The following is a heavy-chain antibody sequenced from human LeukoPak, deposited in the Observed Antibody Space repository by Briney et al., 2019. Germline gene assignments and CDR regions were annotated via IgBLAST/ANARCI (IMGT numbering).Heavy chain of an antibody. Sequence: SETLSLTCTVSGGSISSYSWSWIRQPPGKGLEWIGYIYYSGSTNYSPSLKSRVTISVDTSKNQFSLKLSSVTAADTAVYYCARVAAYGGYVPFDYWGQGTLVTVSS. CDR1: GGSISSYS. CDR3: ARVAAYGGYVPFDY. J-gene: IGHJ4*02. D-gene: IGHD5-12*01. CDR2: IYYSGST. V-gene: IGHV4-59*01.